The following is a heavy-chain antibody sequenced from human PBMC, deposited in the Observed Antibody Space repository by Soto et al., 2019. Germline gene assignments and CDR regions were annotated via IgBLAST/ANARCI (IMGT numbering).Heavy chain of an antibody. J-gene: IGHJ1*01. CDR2: IIPILGIA. CDR3: ASYIVVVVAATEYFQH. CDR1: GGTFSSYT. D-gene: IGHD2-15*01. V-gene: IGHV1-69*02. Sequence: QVQLVQSGAEVKKPGSSVKVSCKASGGTFSSYTISWVRQAPGQGLEWMGRIIPILGIANYAQKFQGRVTITADKSTSPAYMELSSLRSEDTAVYYCASYIVVVVAATEYFQHWGQGTLVTVSS.